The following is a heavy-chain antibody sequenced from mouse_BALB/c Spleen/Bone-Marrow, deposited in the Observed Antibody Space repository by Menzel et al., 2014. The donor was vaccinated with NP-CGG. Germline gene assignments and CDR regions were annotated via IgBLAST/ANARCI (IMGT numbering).Heavy chain of an antibody. J-gene: IGHJ2*01. CDR1: GFTFTDYY. Sequence: EVKLMESGGGLVQPGGSLRLSCATSGFTFTDYYMNWVRQPPGKALEWLGFIRNKANGYTTEYSASVKGRFTISRDNSQSILYLQMNTLRAEDSATYYCARDIGRLLFGFWGQGTTLTVSS. CDR2: IRNKANGYTT. V-gene: IGHV7-3*02. D-gene: IGHD1-2*01. CDR3: ARDIGRLLFGF.